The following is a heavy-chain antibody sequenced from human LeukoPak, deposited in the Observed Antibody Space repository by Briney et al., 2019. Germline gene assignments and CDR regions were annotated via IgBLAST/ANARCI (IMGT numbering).Heavy chain of an antibody. Sequence: SQTLSLTCTVSGGSISSGGYSWSWIRQPPGKGLEWIGYIYHSGSTYYNPSLKSRVTISVDRSKNQFSLKLSSVTAADTAVYYCASTVTPDGMDVWGKGTTVTVSS. CDR1: GGSISSGGYS. CDR2: IYHSGST. J-gene: IGHJ6*04. D-gene: IGHD4-17*01. V-gene: IGHV4-30-2*01. CDR3: ASTVTPDGMDV.